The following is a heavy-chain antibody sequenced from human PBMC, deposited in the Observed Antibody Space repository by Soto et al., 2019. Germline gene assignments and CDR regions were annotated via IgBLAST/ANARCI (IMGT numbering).Heavy chain of an antibody. CDR3: ARDHSGYFDY. Sequence: ESGGGVVQPGRSLRLSCAASGFTFRSYGMHWVHQAPGKGLEWVAVIWYDGSNKYYADSVKGRFTISRDNSKNTLYLQMNSLRAEDTAVYYCARDHSGYFDYWGQGTLVTVSS. V-gene: IGHV3-33*01. CDR1: GFTFRSYG. J-gene: IGHJ4*02. CDR2: IWYDGSNK.